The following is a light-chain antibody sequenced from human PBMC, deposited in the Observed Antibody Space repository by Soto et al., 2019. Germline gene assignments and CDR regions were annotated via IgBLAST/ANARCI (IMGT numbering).Light chain of an antibody. CDR3: CSYAGYYTFS. J-gene: IGLJ1*01. V-gene: IGLV2-11*01. Sequence: QSALTQPRSVSGSPGPSVTISCTGTSSDVGGYNYVSWYQQHPGKAPKLMIYEVRKRPSGLPDRCSGYKYGKSAYLTIAGCRPEDESVYECCSYAGYYTFSFGTGTKVTV. CDR2: EVR. CDR1: SSDVGGYNY.